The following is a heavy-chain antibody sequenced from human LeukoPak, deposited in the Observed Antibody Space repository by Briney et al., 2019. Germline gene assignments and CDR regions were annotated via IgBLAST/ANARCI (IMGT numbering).Heavy chain of an antibody. Sequence: TPGGSLRLSCAASGFTFSSYSMNWVRHAPGKGLEWVSSINSSSSYIDYADPWKGRLTIAKANSKNTLYLPMNSLRAEDTAVYYCVRRVAGTYYSYDGMDVWGQGTTVTVSS. CDR1: GFTFSSYS. J-gene: IGHJ6*02. V-gene: IGHV3-21*01. D-gene: IGHD1-1*01. CDR2: INSSSSYI. CDR3: VRRVAGTYYSYDGMDV.